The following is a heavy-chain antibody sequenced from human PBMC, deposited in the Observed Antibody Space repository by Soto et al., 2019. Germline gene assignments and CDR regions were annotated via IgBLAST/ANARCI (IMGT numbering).Heavy chain of an antibody. J-gene: IGHJ6*02. CDR1: GFTFSSYS. CDR2: ISSSSSYI. Sequence: PGGSLRLSCAASGFTFSSYSMNWVRQAPGKGLEWVSSISSSSSYIYYADSVKGRFTISRDNAKNSLYLQMNSLRAEDTAVYYCARDREVLRFLEWSSYYYCGMDVWGQGTTVTVSS. V-gene: IGHV3-21*01. CDR3: ARDREVLRFLEWSSYYYCGMDV. D-gene: IGHD3-3*01.